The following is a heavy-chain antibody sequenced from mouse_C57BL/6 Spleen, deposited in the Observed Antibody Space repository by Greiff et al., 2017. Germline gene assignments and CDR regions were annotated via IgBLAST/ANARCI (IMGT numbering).Heavy chain of an antibody. CDR3: ARRGYYGNYGFDD. Sequence: VQLQESGPELVKPGASVKISCKASGYAFSSSWMNWVKQRPGKGLEWIGRIYPGDGDTNYNGKFKGKATLTADKSSSTAYMQLSSLTSEDSAVYFCARRGYYGNYGFDDWGQGTTLTVSS. D-gene: IGHD2-1*01. CDR1: GYAFSSSW. CDR2: IYPGDGDT. V-gene: IGHV1-82*01. J-gene: IGHJ2*01.